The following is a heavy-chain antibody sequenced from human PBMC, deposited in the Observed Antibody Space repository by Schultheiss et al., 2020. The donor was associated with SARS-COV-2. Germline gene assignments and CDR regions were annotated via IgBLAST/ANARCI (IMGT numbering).Heavy chain of an antibody. J-gene: IGHJ5*02. V-gene: IGHV4-59*04. CDR1: GGSISSYY. D-gene: IGHD6-13*01. CDR3: AVFSRIAAAGTAWFDP. Sequence: SETLSLTCTVSGGSISSYYWSWIRQPPGKGLEWIGEIYHSGSTNYNPSLTGRVTVSGDTSKNQLSLKLSSVTAADTAVYYCAVFSRIAAAGTAWFDPWGQGTLVTVSS. CDR2: IYHSGST.